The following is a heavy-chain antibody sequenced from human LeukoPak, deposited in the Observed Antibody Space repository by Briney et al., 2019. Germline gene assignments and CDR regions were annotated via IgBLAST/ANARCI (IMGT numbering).Heavy chain of an antibody. V-gene: IGHV1-2*02. CDR2: INPNTGAT. CDR3: TRDHCSYINCYEDYYHGMDV. D-gene: IGHD2-2*01. J-gene: IGHJ6*02. CDR1: GYTFTGYY. Sequence: ASVKVSCKASGYTFTGYYMHWVRQAPGQGLEWMGWINPNTGATDIAQKFQGRVTITRDTSISAAYMELSRLRSDDTAVYYCTRDHCSYINCYEDYYHGMDVWGQGTTVTVSS.